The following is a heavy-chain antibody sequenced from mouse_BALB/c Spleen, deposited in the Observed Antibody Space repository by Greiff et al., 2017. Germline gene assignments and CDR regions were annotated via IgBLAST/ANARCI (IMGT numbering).Heavy chain of an antibody. Sequence: EVKLMESGPGLVKPSQSLSLTCTVTGYSITSDYAWNWIRQFPGNKLEWMGYISYSGSTSYNPSLKSRISITRDTSKNQFFLQLNSVTTEDTATYYCARNYYGSSLYYYAMDYWGQGTSVTVSS. V-gene: IGHV3-2*02. CDR3: ARNYYGSSLYYYAMDY. D-gene: IGHD1-1*01. CDR1: GYSITSDYA. CDR2: ISYSGST. J-gene: IGHJ4*01.